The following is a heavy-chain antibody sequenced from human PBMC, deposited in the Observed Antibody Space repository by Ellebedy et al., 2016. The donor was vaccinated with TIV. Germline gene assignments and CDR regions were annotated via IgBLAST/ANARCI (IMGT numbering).Heavy chain of an antibody. Sequence: GGSLRLXCAASGFTFSSYGMHWVRQAPGKGLEWVAAIWTDGSNKYYADSVKGRFSISRDNSENTLYLQMNSLRAEDTAVYYCAREVVHSGNFDSWGQGTLVTVSS. J-gene: IGHJ4*02. CDR2: IWTDGSNK. V-gene: IGHV3-33*01. CDR1: GFTFSSYG. D-gene: IGHD2-2*01. CDR3: AREVVHSGNFDS.